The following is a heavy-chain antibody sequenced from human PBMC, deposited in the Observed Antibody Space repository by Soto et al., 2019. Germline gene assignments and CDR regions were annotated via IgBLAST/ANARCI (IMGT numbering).Heavy chain of an antibody. D-gene: IGHD3-3*01. CDR2: IIPILGIA. Sequence: QVQLVQSGAEVKKPGSSVKVSCKASGGTFSSYTISWVRQAPGQGLEWMGRIIPILGIANYAQKFQGRVTSTTDKSTSTAYMELSSLSSEDTAVYSFARDQHGGYGVWSGYYRYYMDVWGKGTTVTVSS. J-gene: IGHJ6*03. CDR1: GGTFSSYT. CDR3: ARDQHGGYGVWSGYYRYYMDV. V-gene: IGHV1-69*08.